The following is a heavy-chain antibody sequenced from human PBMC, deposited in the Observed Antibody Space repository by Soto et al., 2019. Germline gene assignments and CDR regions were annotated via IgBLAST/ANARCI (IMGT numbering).Heavy chain of an antibody. CDR3: AKDRWAIDSIDV. J-gene: IGHJ6*02. CDR1: GFTLDDYG. Sequence: GASLRLSCAASGFTLDDYGMHWVRQGPGKGLEWVSGITWNSATIGYAASVTGRFNISRDNAKTSMYLQMSGLTTEDTAVYYCAKDRWAIDSIDVWGQGTTVTVSS. CDR2: ITWNSATI. V-gene: IGHV3-9*01. D-gene: IGHD3-22*01.